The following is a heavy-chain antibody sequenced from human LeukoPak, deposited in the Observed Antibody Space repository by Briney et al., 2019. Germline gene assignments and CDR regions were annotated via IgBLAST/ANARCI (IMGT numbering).Heavy chain of an antibody. J-gene: IGHJ4*02. V-gene: IGHV3-7*01. CDR3: SGQYSSSSVVDY. Sequence: GGSLRLSCVGSGFSFSPYWMSWVRQAPGKGLEWLANIEKHGSADYYVDSVKGRFTISRDNAKNSLYLQMNSLRAEDTAIYYCSGQYSSSSVVDYWGQGTLVTVSS. D-gene: IGHD6-6*01. CDR2: IEKHGSAD. CDR1: GFSFSPYW.